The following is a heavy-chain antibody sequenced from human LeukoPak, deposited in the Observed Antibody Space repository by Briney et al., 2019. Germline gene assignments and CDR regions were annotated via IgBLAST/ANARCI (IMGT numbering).Heavy chain of an antibody. Sequence: PSETLSLTCTVSGGSISSYYWSWIRQPPGKGLEWIGYIYYSGSTNYNPSLKSRVTISVDTSKDQFSLKLSSVTAADTAVYYCARSIMITFGGVIPHYFDYWGQGTLVTVSS. D-gene: IGHD3-16*02. J-gene: IGHJ4*02. V-gene: IGHV4-59*13. CDR3: ARSIMITFGGVIPHYFDY. CDR1: GGSISSYY. CDR2: IYYSGST.